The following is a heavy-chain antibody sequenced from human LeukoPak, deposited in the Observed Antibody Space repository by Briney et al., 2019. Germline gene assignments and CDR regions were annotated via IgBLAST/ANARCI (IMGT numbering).Heavy chain of an antibody. J-gene: IGHJ4*02. D-gene: IGHD6-6*01. CDR3: ARAPREAQYSDMGVFDY. V-gene: IGHV4-39*01. Sequence: SETLSLTCTVSGGSISSSSYYWGWIRQPPGKGLEWIGSIYYSGSTYYNPSLKSRVTISVDTSKNQFSLQLNSVTPEDTAVYYCARAPREAQYSDMGVFDYWGQGTLVTVSS. CDR1: GGSISSSSYY. CDR2: IYYSGST.